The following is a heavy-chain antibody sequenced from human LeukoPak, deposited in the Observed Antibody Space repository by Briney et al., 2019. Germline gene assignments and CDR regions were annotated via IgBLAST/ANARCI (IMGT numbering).Heavy chain of an antibody. CDR2: INHSGST. CDR3: ARDKRVAVAGTYIYYYYMDV. CDR1: GGSFSGYY. Sequence: PSETPSLTCAVYGGSFSGYYWSWIRQPPGKGLEWIGEINHSGSTNYNPSLKSRVTISVDTSKNQFSLKLSSVTAADTAVYYCARDKRVAVAGTYIYYYYMDVWGNGTTVTISS. J-gene: IGHJ6*03. D-gene: IGHD6-19*01. V-gene: IGHV4-34*01.